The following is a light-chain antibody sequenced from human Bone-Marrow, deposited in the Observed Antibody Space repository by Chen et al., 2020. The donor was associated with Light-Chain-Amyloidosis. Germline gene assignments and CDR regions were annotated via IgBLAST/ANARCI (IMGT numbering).Light chain of an antibody. CDR3: QQYNNWPPWT. CDR2: DSS. Sequence: EIVMTQSPVTLSVSPGERATLSCRASQSIGTNLAWYQQTPGQAPRLLVYDSSTRATGIAARCSGSGSGTDFPLTISSLQSEDFAIYDCQQYNNWPPWTCGQGTKVEIK. CDR1: QSIGTN. V-gene: IGKV3-15*01. J-gene: IGKJ1*01.